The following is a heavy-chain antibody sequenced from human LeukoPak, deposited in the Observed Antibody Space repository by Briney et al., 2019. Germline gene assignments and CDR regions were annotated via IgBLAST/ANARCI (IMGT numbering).Heavy chain of an antibody. D-gene: IGHD2-8*01. J-gene: IGHJ4*02. V-gene: IGHV4-34*01. CDR2: INQSGSA. Sequence: SETLSLTCAVHGGSFSAYFWTWIRQPPGEGLEWVGEINQSGSANYNPYLKSRVTISGDMSKNQFSLRLSSVTAADTAVYYCARYYCPNGVCYHLDYWGQGTLVTVSS. CDR1: GGSFSAYF. CDR3: ARYYCPNGVCYHLDY.